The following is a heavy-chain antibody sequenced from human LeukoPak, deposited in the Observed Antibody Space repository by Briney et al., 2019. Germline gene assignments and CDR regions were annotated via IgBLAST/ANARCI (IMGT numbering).Heavy chain of an antibody. CDR3: ATKIFLDV. CDR2: INHSGST. V-gene: IGHV4-34*01. J-gene: IGHJ6*04. Sequence: SETLSLTCAVYGGSFSGYYWSWIRQPPGKGLEWIGEINHSGSTNYNPSLKSRVIISVDMSKSQFSLKLSSVTAADTAVYYCATKIFLDVWGKGTTVTVSS. CDR1: GGSFSGYY.